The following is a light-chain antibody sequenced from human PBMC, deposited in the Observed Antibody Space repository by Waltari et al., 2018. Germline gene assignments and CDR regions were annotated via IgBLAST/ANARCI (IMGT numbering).Light chain of an antibody. CDR2: EVN. V-gene: IGLV2-23*02. J-gene: IGLJ3*02. Sequence: QSALTQPASVSGSPGQSTTISCTAASSAIGKYNLVSWYQQLPGTAPKLIIYEVNTRPSWVSNRFSGSKSDNPASLTISGLQAGDEGDYYCCSYAGTGPSWVFGGGTKLTVL. CDR3: CSYAGTGPSWV. CDR1: SSAIGKYNL.